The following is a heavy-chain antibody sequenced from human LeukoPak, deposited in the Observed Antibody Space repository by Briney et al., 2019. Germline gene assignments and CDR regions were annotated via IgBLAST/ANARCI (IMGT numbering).Heavy chain of an antibody. D-gene: IGHD3-3*01. Sequence: SETLSLTCIVSGGSISSYYWSWIRQPPGKGLEWIGYIHYSGSTNYNPSLESRVTILVDTSKNQFSLKLSSVTAADTAVYYCAKEEWTSGAFDIWGQGTMVTVSS. J-gene: IGHJ3*02. V-gene: IGHV4-59*12. CDR1: GGSISSYY. CDR3: AKEEWTSGAFDI. CDR2: IHYSGST.